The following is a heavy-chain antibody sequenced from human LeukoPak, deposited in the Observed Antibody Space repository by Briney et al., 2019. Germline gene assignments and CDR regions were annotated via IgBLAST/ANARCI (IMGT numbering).Heavy chain of an antibody. Sequence: ASVKVSCKASGYTFTTYYMHWVRQAPGQGLEWMGIINPSGGSTNYAQKFQGRVTMTRDTSISTAYMELSRLRSDDTAVYYCARHRIAAALGYWGQGTLVTVSS. V-gene: IGHV1-46*01. D-gene: IGHD6-13*01. CDR2: INPSGGST. CDR3: ARHRIAAALGY. CDR1: GYTFTTYY. J-gene: IGHJ4*02.